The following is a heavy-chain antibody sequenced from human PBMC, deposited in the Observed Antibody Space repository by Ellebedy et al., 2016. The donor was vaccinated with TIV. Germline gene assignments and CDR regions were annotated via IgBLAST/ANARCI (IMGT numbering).Heavy chain of an antibody. V-gene: IGHV3-7*03. CDR1: GFTFSIYW. CDR3: ARDDWGPAGP. Sequence: PGGSLRLSCVTSGFTFSIYWMSWVRQAPGQGLEWVANTDHDGRVKFYVDSVEGRFTISRDNAKNSLYLPMNSLRAEDTAVYYWARDDWGPAGPWGQGTLVTVSS. D-gene: IGHD3-9*01. CDR2: TDHDGRVK. J-gene: IGHJ5*02.